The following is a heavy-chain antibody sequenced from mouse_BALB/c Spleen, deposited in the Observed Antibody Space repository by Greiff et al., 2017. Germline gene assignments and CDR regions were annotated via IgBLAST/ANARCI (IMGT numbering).Heavy chain of an antibody. Sequence: QVQLKESGPGLVQPSQSLSITCTVSGFSLTSYGVHWVRQSPGKGLEWLGVIWSGGSTDYNAAFISRLSISKDNSKSQVFFKMNSLQADDTAIYYCARNYRYDGRAFADWGQGTLVTVSA. CDR2: IWSGGST. J-gene: IGHJ3*01. CDR3: ARNYRYDGRAFAD. D-gene: IGHD2-14*01. V-gene: IGHV2-4-1*01. CDR1: GFSLTSYG.